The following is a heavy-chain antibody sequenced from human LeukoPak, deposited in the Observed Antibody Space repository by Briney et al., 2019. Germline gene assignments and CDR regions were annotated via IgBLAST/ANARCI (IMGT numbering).Heavy chain of an antibody. D-gene: IGHD3-22*01. CDR1: GITLSNYG. J-gene: IGHJ4*02. CDR2: ISDSGGRP. V-gene: IGHV3-23*01. CDR3: AKRGVVIRVILVGFHKEAYYFDS. Sequence: GGSLRPSRAVSGITLSNYGMSSVPQAPGKGLEWVAGISDSGGRPNYADSVKGRFTISRDNPKNTLYLQMNSLRAEDTALYFCAKRGVVIRVILVGFHKEAYYFDSWGQGALVTVSS.